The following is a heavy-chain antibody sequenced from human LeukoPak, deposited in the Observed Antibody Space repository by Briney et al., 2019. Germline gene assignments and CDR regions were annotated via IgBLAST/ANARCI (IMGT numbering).Heavy chain of an antibody. CDR3: ARVIVATIEGPHFDY. D-gene: IGHD5-12*01. V-gene: IGHV3-21*01. Sequence: YIYYADSVKGRFTISRDNAKNSLYLQMNSLRAEDTAVYYCARVIVATIEGPHFDYWGQGTLVTVSS. CDR2: YI. J-gene: IGHJ4*02.